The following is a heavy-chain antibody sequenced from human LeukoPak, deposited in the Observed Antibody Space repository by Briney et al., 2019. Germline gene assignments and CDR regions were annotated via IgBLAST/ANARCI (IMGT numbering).Heavy chain of an antibody. D-gene: IGHD5-18*01. CDR3: AREGSRRYRTFDY. Sequence: PGGSLRLSCVASGFTFSSYNMNWVRQAPGKGLEWVSSISSSSRYIYYTDSVKGRFTISRDNAKNSLYLQMNSLRAEDTAVYYCAREGSRRYRTFDYWGQGTLVTVSS. J-gene: IGHJ4*02. V-gene: IGHV3-21*01. CDR1: GFTFSSYN. CDR2: ISSSSRYI.